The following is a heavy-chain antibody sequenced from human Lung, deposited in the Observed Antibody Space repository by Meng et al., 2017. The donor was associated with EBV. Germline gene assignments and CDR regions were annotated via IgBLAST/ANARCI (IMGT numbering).Heavy chain of an antibody. V-gene: IGHV3-30-3*01. CDR3: ARDRVQLWFS. D-gene: IGHD5-18*01. Sequence: QVELVESGGGVVQPGRSLRLSCAASGFTFSSYAMHWVRQAPGKGLEWVAVISYDGSNKYYADSVKGRFTISRDNSKNTLYLQMNSLRAEDTAVYYCARDRVQLWFSWGQGTLVTVSS. CDR1: GFTFSSYA. CDR2: ISYDGSNK. J-gene: IGHJ5*02.